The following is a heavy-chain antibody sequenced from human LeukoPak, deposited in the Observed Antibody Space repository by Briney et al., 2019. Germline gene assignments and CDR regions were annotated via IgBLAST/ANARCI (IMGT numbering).Heavy chain of an antibody. Sequence: GGSLRLSCAASGFTFSSYGMSWVRQAPGKGLEWVSAISGSGGSTYYADSVKGRFTISRDNSKNTLYLQMNSLRAEDTAVYYCARVLSGRGSLYDYYYYMDVWGKGTTVTISS. V-gene: IGHV3-23*01. J-gene: IGHJ6*03. D-gene: IGHD3-10*01. CDR3: ARVLSGRGSLYDYYYYMDV. CDR2: ISGSGGST. CDR1: GFTFSSYG.